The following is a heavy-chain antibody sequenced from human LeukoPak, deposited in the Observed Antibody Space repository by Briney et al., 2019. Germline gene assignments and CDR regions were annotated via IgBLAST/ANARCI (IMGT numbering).Heavy chain of an antibody. CDR2: TYYRSKWYY. V-gene: IGHV6-1*01. CDR3: AGGTYSGYDS. J-gene: IGHJ5*02. CDR1: GDSVSSNSAA. Sequence: SQTLSLTCAISGDSVSSNSAAWNWTRQSPSRGLEWLGRTYYRSKWYYDYVVSLKSRITIIPDTSKNQFSLQLSSVTPEDTAVYYCAGGTYSGYDSWGQGTLVTVSS. D-gene: IGHD5-12*01.